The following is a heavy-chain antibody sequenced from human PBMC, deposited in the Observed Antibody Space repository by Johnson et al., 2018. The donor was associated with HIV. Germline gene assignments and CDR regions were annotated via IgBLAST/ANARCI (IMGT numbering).Heavy chain of an antibody. V-gene: IGHV3-30*18. CDR1: GFTFSDYG. D-gene: IGHD2-2*01. J-gene: IGHJ3*02. CDR3: AKIVPGVDAFDI. Sequence: QVQLVESGGGVVQPGRSLRLSCAASGFTFSDYGMHWVRQAPGKGLEWVAVISYDGSNKYYADSVKGRFTISRDNSKNSLYLQMNSLRAEDTALYYCAKIVPGVDAFDIWGQGTMVTVSS. CDR2: ISYDGSNK.